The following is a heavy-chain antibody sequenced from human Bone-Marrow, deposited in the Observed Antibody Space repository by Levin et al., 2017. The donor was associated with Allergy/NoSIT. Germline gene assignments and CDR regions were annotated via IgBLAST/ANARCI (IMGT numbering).Heavy chain of an antibody. CDR1: GFTFSSHD. V-gene: IGHV3-23*01. J-gene: IGHJ4*02. CDR2: ITSSGRHT. CDR3: TKDQGGL. D-gene: IGHD6-25*01. Sequence: PGGSLRLSCAASGFTFSSHDMSWVRQAPGKGLEWVSIITSSGRHTYHADSVKGRFTISRDNSKNTLYPQMNSLRAEDTAIYYWTKDQGGLWGQGTLVTVSS.